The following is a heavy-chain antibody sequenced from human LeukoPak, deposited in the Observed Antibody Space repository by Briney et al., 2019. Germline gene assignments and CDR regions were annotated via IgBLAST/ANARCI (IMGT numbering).Heavy chain of an antibody. V-gene: IGHV3-48*04. Sequence: GGSLRLSCAASGFTFSSYSMNWARQAPGKGLEWVSYISSSSSPIYYADSVKGRFTISRDNAKNSLYLQMNSLRAEDTAVYYCARDRSGYSGYDFFDYWGQGALVTVSS. CDR2: ISSSSSPI. J-gene: IGHJ4*02. D-gene: IGHD5-12*01. CDR1: GFTFSSYS. CDR3: ARDRSGYSGYDFFDY.